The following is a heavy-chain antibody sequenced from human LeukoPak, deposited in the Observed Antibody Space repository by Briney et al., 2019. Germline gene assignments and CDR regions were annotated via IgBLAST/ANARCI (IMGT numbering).Heavy chain of an antibody. D-gene: IGHD6-13*01. CDR3: AKDRGGNSWPVFDS. Sequence: GGSLRLSCAASGFTFSSYWMHWVRQAPGKGLLWVSRVNSDGSSTSYADSVKGRFTISRDSSNNTLYLQMNSLRAEDTAVYYCAKDRGGNSWPVFDSWGQGTLVIVSS. CDR2: VNSDGSST. J-gene: IGHJ4*02. CDR1: GFTFSSYW. V-gene: IGHV3-74*01.